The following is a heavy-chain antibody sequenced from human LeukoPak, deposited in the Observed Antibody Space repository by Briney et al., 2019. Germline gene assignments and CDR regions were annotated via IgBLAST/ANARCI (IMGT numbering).Heavy chain of an antibody. J-gene: IGHJ6*03. CDR1: GGTFSSYA. CDR2: IIPIFGTA. CDR3: ARGYFSLDYYYYMDV. Sequence: GASVKVSCKASGGTFSSYAISWVRQAPGQGLEWMGGIIPIFGTASYAQKFQGRVTITTDESTSTAYMELSSLRSEDTAVYYCARGYFSLDYYYYMDVWGKGTTVTVSS. D-gene: IGHD2/OR15-2a*01. V-gene: IGHV1-69*05.